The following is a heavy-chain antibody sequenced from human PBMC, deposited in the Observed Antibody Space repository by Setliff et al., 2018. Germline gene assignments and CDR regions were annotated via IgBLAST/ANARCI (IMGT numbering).Heavy chain of an antibody. V-gene: IGHV4-61*09. CDR1: GYSISSGYY. J-gene: IGHJ5*02. CDR2: FHTGGCT. Sequence: SETLSLTCTVSGYSISSGYYWGWIRQPAGKGLEWIGHFHTGGCTNYNRSLRSRVSISVDTSKNQFSLKLSSVTAADTATYYCARAGPTVTFFRVLVISWWDPWGQGSLVTVSS. CDR3: ARAGPTVTFFRVLVISWWDP. D-gene: IGHD3-3*01.